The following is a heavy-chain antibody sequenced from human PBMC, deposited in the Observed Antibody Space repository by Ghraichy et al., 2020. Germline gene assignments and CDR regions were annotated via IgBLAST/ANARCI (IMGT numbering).Heavy chain of an antibody. CDR2: ISGSGGST. CDR1: GFTFSSYA. D-gene: IGHD4-17*01. V-gene: IGHV3-23*01. J-gene: IGHJ6*02. CDR3: AKSGYGDYVYYGMDV. Sequence: GGSLRLSCAASGFTFSSYAMSWVRQAPGKGLEWVSAISGSGGSTYYADSVKGRFTISRDNSKNTLYLQMNSLRAEDTAVYYCAKSGYGDYVYYGMDVWGQGTTVTVSS.